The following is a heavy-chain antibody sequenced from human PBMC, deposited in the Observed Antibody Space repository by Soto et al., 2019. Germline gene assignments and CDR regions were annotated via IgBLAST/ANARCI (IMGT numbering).Heavy chain of an antibody. CDR1: GGSISSYY. J-gene: IGHJ4*02. V-gene: IGHV4-59*01. Sequence: SETLSLTCTVSGGSISSYYWSWIRQPPGKGLEWIGYIYYSGSTNYNPSLKSRVTISVDTSKNQFSLKLSSVTAADTAVYYCARVYGFPYYYDSSGYYYFDYWGQGTLVTVSS. CDR3: ARVYGFPYYYDSSGYYYFDY. CDR2: IYYSGST. D-gene: IGHD3-22*01.